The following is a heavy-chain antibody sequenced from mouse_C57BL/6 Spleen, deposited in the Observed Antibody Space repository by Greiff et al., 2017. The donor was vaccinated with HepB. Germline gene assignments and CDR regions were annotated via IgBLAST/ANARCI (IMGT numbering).Heavy chain of an antibody. J-gene: IGHJ1*03. V-gene: IGHV12-3*01. D-gene: IGHD4-1*01. CDR2: ITHSGET. CDR1: GFPITSGYY. Sequence: LQESGPGLVKPSQSLFLTCSITGFPITSGYYWIWIRQSPGKPLEWMGYITHSGETFYNPSLQSPISITRETSKNQFFLQLNSVTTEDTAMYYCAGALNWDWYFDVWGTGTTVTVSS. CDR3: AGALNWDWYFDV.